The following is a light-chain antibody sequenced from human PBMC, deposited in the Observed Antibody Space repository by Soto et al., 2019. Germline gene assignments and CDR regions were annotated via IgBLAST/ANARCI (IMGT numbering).Light chain of an antibody. J-gene: IGKJ4*01. CDR1: QNLLHSNGYNY. CDR2: LGS. V-gene: IGKV2-28*01. Sequence: DIVMTQSPLSLPVTPGEPASISCRSSQNLLHSNGYNYLDWYLQKPGQSPQLLIFLGSNRASGVADRFSGSGSGKDFTLKISRVEAEDVGVYYCMQSLQTPLTFGGGTKVESK. CDR3: MQSLQTPLT.